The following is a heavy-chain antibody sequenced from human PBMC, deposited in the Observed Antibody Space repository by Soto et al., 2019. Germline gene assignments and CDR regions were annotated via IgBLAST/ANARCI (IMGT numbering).Heavy chain of an antibody. J-gene: IGHJ4*02. Sequence: EVQLVESGVGLVQPGGSLRLSCVASGFTFSTDSMNWVRQAPGKGLEWVAHISTIGATRYYADSVKGRFSISRDNAKTSLYLQMDSLRNEDTAVYYCARFFVSGFDYLGQGTLVTVSS. CDR2: ISTIGATR. CDR3: ARFFVSGFDY. V-gene: IGHV3-48*02. D-gene: IGHD6-19*01. CDR1: GFTFSTDS.